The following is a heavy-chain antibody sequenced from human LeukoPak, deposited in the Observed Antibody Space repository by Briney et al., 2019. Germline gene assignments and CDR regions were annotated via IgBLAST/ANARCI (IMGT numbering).Heavy chain of an antibody. CDR1: GGSISSYY. D-gene: IGHD4-11*01. CDR2: INTSGTS. Sequence: SETLSLTCNVSGGSISSYYWSWIRQPAGKGLEWIGRINTSGTSNYNPSLRSRVTMSVDTSKNQFSLNLSSVAAADTAVLYCARAPKGMTTVRYYYYSYMDVWGKGTTVTVS. V-gene: IGHV4-4*07. J-gene: IGHJ6*03. CDR3: ARAPKGMTTVRYYYYSYMDV.